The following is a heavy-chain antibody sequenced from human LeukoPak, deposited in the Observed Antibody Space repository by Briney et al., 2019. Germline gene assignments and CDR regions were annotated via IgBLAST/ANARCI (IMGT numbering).Heavy chain of an antibody. CDR1: GGSISSGGYY. CDR3: AREDVGATRGLDY. D-gene: IGHD1-26*01. J-gene: IGHJ4*02. V-gene: IGHV4-30-2*01. Sequence: SETLSLTCTVSGGSISSGGYYWSWIRQPPGKGLEWIGYIYHSGSTYYNPSLKSRVTISVDRSKNQFSLKLSSVTAADTAVYYCAREDVGATRGLDYWGQGTLVTVSS. CDR2: IYHSGST.